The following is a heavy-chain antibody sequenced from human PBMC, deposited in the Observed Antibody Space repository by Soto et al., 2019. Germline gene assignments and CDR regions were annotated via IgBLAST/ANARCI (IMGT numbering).Heavy chain of an antibody. CDR3: ARGVFGAAAGEYYFDY. CDR2: MNPNSGNT. CDR1: GYTFTSYD. D-gene: IGHD6-13*01. Sequence: QVQLVQSGAEVKKPGASVKVSCKASGYTFTSYDINWVRQATGQGLEWMGRMNPNSGNTGYAQKFQGRVTMTRNTSISTAYMELSSLRSEDTAVYYCARGVFGAAAGEYYFDYWGQGTLVTVSS. J-gene: IGHJ4*02. V-gene: IGHV1-8*01.